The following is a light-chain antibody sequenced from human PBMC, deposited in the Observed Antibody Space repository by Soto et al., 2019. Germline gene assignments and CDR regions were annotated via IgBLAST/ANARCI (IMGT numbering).Light chain of an antibody. CDR1: SSDVGGYNY. V-gene: IGLV2-14*01. J-gene: IGLJ3*02. Sequence: QSALTQPASVSGSPGQSITISCTGTSSDVGGYNYVSWYQQHPGKAPKLIIYEVTNRPSGVSNRFSGSKSGNTASLTISALQAEDEADYYCSSYTSSSTSVFGGGTQLTVL. CDR3: SSYTSSSTSV. CDR2: EVT.